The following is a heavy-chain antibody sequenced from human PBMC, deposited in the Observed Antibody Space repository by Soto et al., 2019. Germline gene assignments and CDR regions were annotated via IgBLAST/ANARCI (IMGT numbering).Heavy chain of an antibody. D-gene: IGHD3-22*01. J-gene: IGHJ4*02. CDR3: ARERDSSGVFDY. CDR1: GFTFRSYA. CDR2: ISSNGGST. V-gene: IGHV3-64*01. Sequence: GGSMRHPCTASGFTFRSYAMRWVRQAPGKGLEYVSAISSNGGSTYYANSVKGRFTISRDNSKNTLYLQMGSLRAEDMAVYYCARERDSSGVFDYWGQGTLVTVSS.